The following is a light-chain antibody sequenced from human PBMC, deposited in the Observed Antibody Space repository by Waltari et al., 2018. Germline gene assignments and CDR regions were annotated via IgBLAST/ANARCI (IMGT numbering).Light chain of an antibody. Sequence: SYELTQPPSVSVSPGQTATITCSGDALSTKFVYWFQQKSGQAPVLLIYEDNKRPSGIPERFSGSSSGTVATLTASGAQVEDEADYYCYSADSSGIYVVFGGGTKLT. CDR3: YSADSSGIYVV. CDR1: ALSTKF. CDR2: EDN. V-gene: IGLV3-10*01. J-gene: IGLJ2*01.